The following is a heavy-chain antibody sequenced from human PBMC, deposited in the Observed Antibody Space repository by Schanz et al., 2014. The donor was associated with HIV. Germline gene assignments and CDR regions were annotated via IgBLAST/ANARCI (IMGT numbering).Heavy chain of an antibody. V-gene: IGHV1-18*04. CDR2: INTSTGNV. CDR3: ARDRSAAVTASDY. Sequence: QVRLVQSGAEVKKPGGSVKVSCTASGYTFVDHYVHWVRQAPGQGLEWMGWINTSTGNVDYSQNFQARVTLTTDTSTRTVYMELRSLRSDDTAVYYCARDRSAAVTASDYWGQGTLVTVSS. D-gene: IGHD6-13*01. J-gene: IGHJ4*02. CDR1: GYTFVDHY.